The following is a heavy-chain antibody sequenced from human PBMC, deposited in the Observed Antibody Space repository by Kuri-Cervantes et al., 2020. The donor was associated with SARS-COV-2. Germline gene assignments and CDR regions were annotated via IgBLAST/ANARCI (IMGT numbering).Heavy chain of an antibody. V-gene: IGHV4-59*01. CDR2: IYHSGST. D-gene: IGHD3-3*01. CDR3: ARDSEYYDFWSGYTYYYMDV. Sequence: SETLSLTCTVSGGSICSYYWCWIRQPPGKGLEWIGSIYHSGSTYYNPSLKSRVTISVDTSKNQFSLKLSSVTAADTAVYYCARDSEYYDFWSGYTYYYMDVWGKGTTVTVSS. J-gene: IGHJ6*03. CDR1: GGSICSYY.